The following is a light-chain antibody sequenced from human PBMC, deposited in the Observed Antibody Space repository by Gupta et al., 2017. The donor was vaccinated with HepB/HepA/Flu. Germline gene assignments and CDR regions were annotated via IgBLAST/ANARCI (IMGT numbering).Light chain of an antibody. V-gene: IGLV2-14*03. CDR1: SSDVGAYNY. Sequence: QSALTQPASVSGSPGQSITIPCTGTSSDVGAYNYVSWYQQHPGKAPKLIIYDVSNRPSGVSNRFSGSKSGNTASLTISGLQAEDEADYYCSSYTSSSTRVFGGGTKVTVL. CDR2: DVS. CDR3: SSYTSSSTRV. J-gene: IGLJ3*02.